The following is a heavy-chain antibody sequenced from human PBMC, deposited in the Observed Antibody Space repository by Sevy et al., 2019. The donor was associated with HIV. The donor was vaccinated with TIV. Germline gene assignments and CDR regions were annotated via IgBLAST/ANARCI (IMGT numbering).Heavy chain of an antibody. CDR1: GITVSRNY. V-gene: IGHV3-53*01. Sequence: GGSQRLSCVASGITVSRNYMTWVRQAPGKGLEWVSIIYTGGITKYADSVKGRFTMSRDNSRNTVYLQMNNLRAGDTAVYYCARGGYYDTSGLPEDLWGRGTLVTVSS. CDR3: ARGGYYDTSGLPEDL. D-gene: IGHD3-22*01. CDR2: IYTGGIT. J-gene: IGHJ4*02.